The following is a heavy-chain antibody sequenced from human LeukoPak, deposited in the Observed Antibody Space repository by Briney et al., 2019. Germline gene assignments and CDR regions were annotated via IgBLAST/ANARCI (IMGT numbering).Heavy chain of an antibody. CDR2: IYYSGST. CDR3: ATLSGSYLFDY. V-gene: IGHV4-39*01. Sequence: PSETLSLTCTVSGGSISSSSYYWGWIRRPPGKGLEWIGSIYYSGSTYYNPSLKSRVTISVDTSKNQFSLKLSSVTAADTAVYYCATLSGSYLFDYWGQGTLVTVSS. J-gene: IGHJ4*02. CDR1: GGSISSSSYY. D-gene: IGHD1-26*01.